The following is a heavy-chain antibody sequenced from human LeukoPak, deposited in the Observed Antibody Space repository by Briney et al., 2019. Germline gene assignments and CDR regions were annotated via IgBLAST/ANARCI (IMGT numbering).Heavy chain of an antibody. J-gene: IGHJ3*02. D-gene: IGHD3-3*01. CDR1: GGTFSSYA. CDR3: ARDAGGDFWSGYYGNAFDI. Sequence: ASVKVSCKASGGTFSSYAISWVRQAPGQGLEWMGWVNPNSGGTNYAQKFQGRVTMTRDTSISTAYMELSRLRSDDTAVYYCARDAGGDFWSGYYGNAFDIWGQGTMVTVSS. V-gene: IGHV1-2*02. CDR2: VNPNSGGT.